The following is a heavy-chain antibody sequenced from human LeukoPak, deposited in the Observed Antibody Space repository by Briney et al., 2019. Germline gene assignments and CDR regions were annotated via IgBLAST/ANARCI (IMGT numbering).Heavy chain of an antibody. D-gene: IGHD1-26*01. CDR2: TYYKSKWYS. V-gene: IGHV6-1*01. J-gene: IGHJ4*02. Sequence: SQTLSLTCAISGDSVSRNSAAWDCIRQSPSRGLEWLGRTYYKSKWYSDYAVSVKSRITINPDTSKHQFSLQLKSVTPEDTAVYYCARAPIVGATHIDYWGQGPLVTVSS. CDR3: ARAPIVGATHIDY. CDR1: GDSVSRNSAA.